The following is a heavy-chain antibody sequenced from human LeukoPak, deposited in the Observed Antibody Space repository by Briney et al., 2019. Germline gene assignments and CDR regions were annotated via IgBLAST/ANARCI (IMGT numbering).Heavy chain of an antibody. CDR1: GGSISSHS. V-gene: IGHV4-4*07. J-gene: IGHJ4*02. CDR3: ARAVHCSGGSCYFDY. CDR2: IYTSGST. D-gene: IGHD2-15*01. Sequence: PSETLSLTCTVSGGSISSHSWSWIRQPAGKGLEWIGRIYTSGSTKYNPSLTSRVTMSVDTSKNQFSLKLRSVTAADTAVYYCARAVHCSGGSCYFDYWGQGTLVTVSS.